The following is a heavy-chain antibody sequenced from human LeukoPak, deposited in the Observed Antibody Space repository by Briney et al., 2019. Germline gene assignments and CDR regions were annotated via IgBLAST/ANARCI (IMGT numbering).Heavy chain of an antibody. V-gene: IGHV3-33*01. CDR1: GFTFSSYG. CDR2: IWYDGSNK. CDR3: ARDPVAAAGTPNYYYGMDV. D-gene: IGHD6-13*01. J-gene: IGHJ6*02. Sequence: PGRSLRLSCAASGFTFSSYGMHWVRQAPGKGLEWVAVIWYDGSNKYYADSVKGRFTISRDNSKNTLYLQMNSLRAEDTAVYYCARDPVAAAGTPNYYYGMDVWGQGTTVTVSS.